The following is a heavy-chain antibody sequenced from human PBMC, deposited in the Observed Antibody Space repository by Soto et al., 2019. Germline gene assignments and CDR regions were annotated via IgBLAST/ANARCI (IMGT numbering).Heavy chain of an antibody. J-gene: IGHJ4*02. Sequence: GASVKVSCKASGYTFTSYGISWVRQAPGQGLEWMGWISAYNGNTNYAQKLQGRVAMTTDTSTSTAYMELRSLRSDDTAVYYCARMAGYDFWSGYYLNRYFDYWGQGTLVTVSS. V-gene: IGHV1-18*01. CDR2: ISAYNGNT. CDR1: GYTFTSYG. D-gene: IGHD3-3*01. CDR3: ARMAGYDFWSGYYLNRYFDY.